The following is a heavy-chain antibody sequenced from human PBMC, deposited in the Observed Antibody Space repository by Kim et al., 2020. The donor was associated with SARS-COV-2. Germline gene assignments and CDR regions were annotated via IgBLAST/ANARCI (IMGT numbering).Heavy chain of an antibody. J-gene: IGHJ4*02. Sequence: NYSQKFQERVTIARDMSTNTAYMELSSLRSEGTAVYYWAAEQVRGDTFDYWGQGTLVTVSS. D-gene: IGHD3-10*01. CDR3: AAEQVRGDTFDY. V-gene: IGHV1-58*01.